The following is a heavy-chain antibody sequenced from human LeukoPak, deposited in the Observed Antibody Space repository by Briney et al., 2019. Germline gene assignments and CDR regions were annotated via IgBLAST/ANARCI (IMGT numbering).Heavy chain of an antibody. J-gene: IGHJ4*02. V-gene: IGHV3-33*01. Sequence: GGSPRLSCTASGLNFRTSGMQWVRQAPGKGLEWVALIGFDSDNTFYAESVKGRFTISKDKSKNTLYLQMDSLRAEDTAVYYCARGVYYFDYWGQGTLVTVSS. CDR2: IGFDSDNT. CDR3: ARGVYYFDY. CDR1: GLNFRTSG.